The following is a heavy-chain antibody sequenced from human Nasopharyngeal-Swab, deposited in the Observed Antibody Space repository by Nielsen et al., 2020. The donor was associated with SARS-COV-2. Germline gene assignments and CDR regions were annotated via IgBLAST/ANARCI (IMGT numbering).Heavy chain of an antibody. V-gene: IGHV3-23*01. J-gene: IGHJ2*01. CDR3: AKEGSRTTVITIYWYLDL. Sequence: GESLKISCAASGFTFSSYAMSWVRQAPGKGLEWVSAISGSGGSTYYADSVKGRFTISRDNSKNTLYLQMNSLRAEDTAVYYCAKEGSRTTVITIYWYLDLWGRGTLVTVSS. CDR1: GFTFSSYA. CDR2: ISGSGGST. D-gene: IGHD2/OR15-2a*01.